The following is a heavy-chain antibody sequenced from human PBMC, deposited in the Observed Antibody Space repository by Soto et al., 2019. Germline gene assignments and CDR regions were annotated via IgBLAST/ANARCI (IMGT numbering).Heavy chain of an antibody. V-gene: IGHV4-31*03. Sequence: PSETLSLTCTVSGGSISSGGSYWSWIRQHPGKGLEWIGYIYYSGSTYYNPSLKSRVTISVDTSKNQFSLKLSPVTAADTAVYYCARDRLEYCSSTSCPRVDLFDPWGQGTLVTVSS. CDR2: IYYSGST. D-gene: IGHD2-2*01. CDR1: GGSISSGGSY. J-gene: IGHJ5*02. CDR3: ARDRLEYCSSTSCPRVDLFDP.